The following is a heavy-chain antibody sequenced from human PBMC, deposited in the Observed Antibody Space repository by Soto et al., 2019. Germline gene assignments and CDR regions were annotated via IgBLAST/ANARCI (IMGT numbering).Heavy chain of an antibody. Sequence: QLQLQESGPGLVKPSETLSLTCIVSGGSITRNNHYWGWIRQSPGKGLEWIGSILYSGSTNYNTSLKSRVTLSVETSKNQFSQKMSSVPAADTALYYCAPLGSSGWDQGSYFDYWGQGTLVTVSS. D-gene: IGHD6-19*01. CDR1: GGSITRNNHY. CDR3: APLGSSGWDQGSYFDY. CDR2: ILYSGST. V-gene: IGHV4-39*01. J-gene: IGHJ4*02.